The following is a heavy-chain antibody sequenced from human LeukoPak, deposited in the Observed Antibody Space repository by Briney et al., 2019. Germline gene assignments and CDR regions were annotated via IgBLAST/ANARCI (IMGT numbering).Heavy chain of an antibody. V-gene: IGHV4-59*02. CDR1: GRPDSSYY. Sequence: PSETLSLTCCVSGRPDSSYYWRWIRQPPAKGLEWIGYIYYSGSTNYNPSLNSRVTISIDTSKNQFSLMLSSVTAADTAVYYCASVNSSSWYVDYWGQGTLVTVSS. D-gene: IGHD6-13*01. J-gene: IGHJ4*02. CDR2: IYYSGST. CDR3: ASVNSSSWYVDY.